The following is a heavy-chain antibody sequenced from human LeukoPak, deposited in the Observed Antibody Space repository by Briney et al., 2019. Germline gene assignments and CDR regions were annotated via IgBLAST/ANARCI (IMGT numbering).Heavy chain of an antibody. CDR2: IWYDGSNK. CDR1: GFTFSSYG. V-gene: IGHV3-33*01. CDR3: ARDLAAGSYPYHYGMDV. J-gene: IGHJ6*02. Sequence: GGSLRLSCAASGFTFSSYGMHWVRQAPGKGLEWVAVIWYDGSNKYYADSVKGRFTISRDNSKNTLYLQMNSLRAEDTAVYYCARDLAAGSYPYHYGMDVWGQGTTVTVSS. D-gene: IGHD1-26*01.